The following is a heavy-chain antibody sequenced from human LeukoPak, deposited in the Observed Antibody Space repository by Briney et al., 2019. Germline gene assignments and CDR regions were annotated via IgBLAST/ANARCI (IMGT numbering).Heavy chain of an antibody. V-gene: IGHV4-59*01. D-gene: IGHD6-13*01. CDR3: ASDPIAAAGTLWFDP. CDR1: GGSISSYY. Sequence: SETLSLTCTVSGGSISSYYWSWIRQPPGKGLEWIGYIYYSGSTNYNPSLKSRVTISVDTSKNQFSLKLSSVTAADTAVYYCASDPIAAAGTLWFDPWGQGTLVTVSS. J-gene: IGHJ5*02. CDR2: IYYSGST.